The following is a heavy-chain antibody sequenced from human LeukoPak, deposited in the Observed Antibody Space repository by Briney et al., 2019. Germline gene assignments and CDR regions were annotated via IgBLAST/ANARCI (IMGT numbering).Heavy chain of an antibody. CDR3: AREGYYYGSGLNWFDP. CDR1: GFTFSTYT. J-gene: IGHJ5*02. D-gene: IGHD3-10*01. CDR2: IGSSGGGI. Sequence: GGSLRLSCAASGFTFSTYTMYRVRHPPGKGLEWVSIIGSSGGGIHYADSVKGRFTISRDNSKNALYLQMNSLRAEDTAVYYCAREGYYYGSGLNWFDPWGQGTLVTVSS. V-gene: IGHV3-23*01.